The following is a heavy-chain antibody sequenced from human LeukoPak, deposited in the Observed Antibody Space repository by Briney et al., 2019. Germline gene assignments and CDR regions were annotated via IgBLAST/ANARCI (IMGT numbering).Heavy chain of an antibody. CDR2: IYYIGAT. CDR3: ARRTVTNGWFRIDY. Sequence: KPSETLSLTCTVSGGSISSYYWSWIRQPPGKGLEWIGYIYYIGATDYNPPLKSRVTISVDTSKNEFSLKLSSVTAADTALYYCARRTVTNGWFRIDYWGQGSLVIVSS. CDR1: GGSISSYY. V-gene: IGHV4-59*08. D-gene: IGHD6-19*01. J-gene: IGHJ4*02.